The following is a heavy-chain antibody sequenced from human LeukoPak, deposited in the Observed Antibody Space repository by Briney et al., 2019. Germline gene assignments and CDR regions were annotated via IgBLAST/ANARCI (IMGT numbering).Heavy chain of an antibody. D-gene: IGHD3-22*01. CDR1: GYTFTGYY. J-gene: IGHJ4*02. Sequence: ASVKVSCKASGYTFTGYYMHWVRQAPGQGLEWLGWINPNSGGTNYAQKSQGRITMTRDTSITTAYMELSSLTSDDTAVYYCARLDITIIPYWGQGTLVTVSS. CDR2: INPNSGGT. CDR3: ARLDITIIPY. V-gene: IGHV1-2*02.